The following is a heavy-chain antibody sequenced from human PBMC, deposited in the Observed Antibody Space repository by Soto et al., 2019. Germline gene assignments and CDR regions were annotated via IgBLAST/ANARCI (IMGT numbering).Heavy chain of an antibody. V-gene: IGHV3-74*01. CDR3: AGDLVSGSGSLGH. J-gene: IGHJ4*02. CDR1: GFTFSSYW. D-gene: IGHD3-10*01. CDR2: IRGDGGDT. Sequence: GGSLRLSCAASGFTFSSYWMHWVRQAPGEGLVWVSRIRGDGGDTNYADSVRGRFTISRDNAKNTLYLQMNSLRAEDTAVYYCAGDLVSGSGSLGHWGQGTLVTVSS.